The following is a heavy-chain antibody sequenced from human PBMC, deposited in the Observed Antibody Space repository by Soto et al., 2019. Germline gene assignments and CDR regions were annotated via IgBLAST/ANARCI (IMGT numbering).Heavy chain of an antibody. D-gene: IGHD4-4*01. CDR1: GFTFDDYA. J-gene: IGHJ6*02. V-gene: IGHV3-9*01. Sequence: SLRLSCAASGFTFDDYAMHWVRQAPGKGLEWVSGISWNSGSIGYADSVKGRFTISRDNAKNSLYLQMNSLRAEDTALYYCAKDMDDYRTLYGMDVWGQGTTVTVSS. CDR2: ISWNSGSI. CDR3: AKDMDDYRTLYGMDV.